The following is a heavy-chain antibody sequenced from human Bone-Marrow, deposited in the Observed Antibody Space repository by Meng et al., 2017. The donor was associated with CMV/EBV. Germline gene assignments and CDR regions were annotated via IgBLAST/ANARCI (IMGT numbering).Heavy chain of an antibody. D-gene: IGHD1-14*01. V-gene: IGHV3-21*04. CDR3: AKTGLAHDY. CDR2: ISHSTTYI. CDR1: GFTFSDYN. J-gene: IGHJ4*02. Sequence: GGSLRLSCAASGFTFSDYNMNWVRQAPGKGLEWVSSISHSTTYIYYADSVKGRFTISRDNARNSLYLQMNSLRAEDTALYYCAKTGLAHDYWGQGTLVTVSS.